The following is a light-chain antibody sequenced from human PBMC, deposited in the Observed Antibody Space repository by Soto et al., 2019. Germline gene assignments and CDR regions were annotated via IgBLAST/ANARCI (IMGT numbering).Light chain of an antibody. J-gene: IGLJ1*01. Sequence: SVLTQPPSASGSPGQSVTISCTGTSSDVGGYNFVSWYQQHPGKAPKLIIYEVTKRPSGVPDRFSGSKSGNTASLTVSGLQAEDEADYYCTSYTGSNFYVFGTGTKVTVL. CDR1: SSDVGGYNF. CDR2: EVT. CDR3: TSYTGSNFYV. V-gene: IGLV2-8*01.